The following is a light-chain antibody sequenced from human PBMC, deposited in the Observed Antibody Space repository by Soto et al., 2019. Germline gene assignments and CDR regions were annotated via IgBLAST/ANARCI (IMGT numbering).Light chain of an antibody. J-gene: IGKJ1*01. CDR1: QSVSGSY. CDR2: DAS. V-gene: IGKV3-20*01. CDR3: QQYASSPRT. Sequence: EIMLTQAPGTLSVSPGDRATLSCRASQSVSGSYLAWYQQKPGQAPRLLIYDASSRATGIPDRLSGSGSGTDFTLTISRLEPEDFEVYYCQQYASSPRTFGQGTKVDIK.